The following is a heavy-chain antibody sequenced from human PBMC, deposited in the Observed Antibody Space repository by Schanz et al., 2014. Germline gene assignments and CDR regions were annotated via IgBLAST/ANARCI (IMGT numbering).Heavy chain of an antibody. Sequence: QLVGSGGGLIQPGGSLRLSCTASGFTFSSYAMHWVRQAPGKGLEWVAVIWSDGSTKYYADSVKGRFTISRDNSKNTLYLQMNSLRADDTAVYYCARGTDWNLHYWGQGALVTVSS. V-gene: IGHV3-33*08. CDR3: ARGTDWNLHY. CDR1: GFTFSSYA. D-gene: IGHD1-1*01. CDR2: IWSDGSTK. J-gene: IGHJ4*02.